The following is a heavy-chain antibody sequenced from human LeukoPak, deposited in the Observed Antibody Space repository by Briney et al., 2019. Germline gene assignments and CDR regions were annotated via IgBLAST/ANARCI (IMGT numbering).Heavy chain of an antibody. CDR1: GYSFTSYW. D-gene: IGHD3-22*01. CDR3: ARGYYDSSGSFDY. J-gene: IGHJ4*02. V-gene: IGHV5-51*01. Sequence: GESLKISCKGYGYSFTSYWIGWVRQMPGKGLEWTGIIYPGDSDTRYSPSFQGQVTISADKSISTAYLQWSSLKASDTAMYYCARGYYDSSGSFDYWGQGTLVTVSS. CDR2: IYPGDSDT.